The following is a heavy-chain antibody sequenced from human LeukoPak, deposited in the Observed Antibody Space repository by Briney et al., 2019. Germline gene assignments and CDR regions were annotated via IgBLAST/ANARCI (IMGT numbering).Heavy chain of an antibody. CDR3: ARDTSPLAVSYYYYGMDV. CDR2: IIPIFGIA. J-gene: IGHJ6*02. CDR1: GGTFSSYA. D-gene: IGHD6-19*01. Sequence: ASVKISCKASGGTFSSYAISWVRQAPGEGLEWMGRIIPIFGIANYAQKFQGRVTITVDKSTSTAYMELSSLRSEDTAVYYCARDTSPLAVSYYYYGMDVWGQGTTVTVSS. V-gene: IGHV1-69*04.